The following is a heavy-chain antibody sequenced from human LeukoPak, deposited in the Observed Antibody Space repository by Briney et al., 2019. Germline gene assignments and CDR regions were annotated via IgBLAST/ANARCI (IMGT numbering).Heavy chain of an antibody. CDR3: VRDRGTYRPIDY. D-gene: IGHD1-26*01. J-gene: IGHJ4*02. CDR1: GFTFSDYY. CDR2: ISYTGTYI. V-gene: IGHV3-11*01. Sequence: GGSLRLSCAAPGFTFSDYYMSWIRQAPGKGLEWVSSISYTGTYIYYADSVKGRFTISRDNAQNSLYLQMNSLRAEDTAIYYCVRDRGTYRPIDYWGQGTLVTVSS.